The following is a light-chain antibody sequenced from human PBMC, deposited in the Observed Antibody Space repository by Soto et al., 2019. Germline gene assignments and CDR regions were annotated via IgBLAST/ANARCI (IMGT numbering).Light chain of an antibody. J-gene: IGKJ3*01. CDR2: GAS. CDR1: QSVSSSY. Sequence: EIVLTQSPGTLSLSPGERATLSCRASQSVSSSYLAWYQQKPGQAPRLLIYGASSRATGVPDRFSGSGSATDFTLTISRVEPEDFAVYFCQQFGGSPFTFGPGTKVDIK. V-gene: IGKV3-20*01. CDR3: QQFGGSPFT.